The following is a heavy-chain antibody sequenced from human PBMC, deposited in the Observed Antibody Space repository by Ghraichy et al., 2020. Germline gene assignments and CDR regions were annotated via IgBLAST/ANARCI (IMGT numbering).Heavy chain of an antibody. Sequence: GGSLRLSCAGSGFTFSAYNMNWVRQAPGKGLEWVSSISSSSSYADSVKGRFTISRDNAKKSLYLQMNSLRAEDTAVYYCARASYYGMDVWAKGPRSPSP. V-gene: IGHV3-21*01. CDR3: ARASYYGMDV. CDR1: GFTFSAYN. J-gene: IGHJ6*02. CDR2: ISSSSS.